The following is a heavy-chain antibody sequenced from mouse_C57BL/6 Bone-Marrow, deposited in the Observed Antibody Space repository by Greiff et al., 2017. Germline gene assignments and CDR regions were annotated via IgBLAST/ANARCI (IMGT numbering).Heavy chain of an antibody. J-gene: IGHJ2*01. CDR1: GFTFSSYA. Sequence: DVKLVESGEGLVKPGGSLKLSCAASGFTFSSYAMSWVRQTPEKRLEWVAYISSGGESIYTADTVNGRFTISRDKARNTLYLQMSSLKSEATAMYYCTREGGGYYVRYFDYWGQGTTLTVSS. V-gene: IGHV5-9-1*02. D-gene: IGHD2-3*01. CDR3: TREGGGYYVRYFDY. CDR2: ISSGGESI.